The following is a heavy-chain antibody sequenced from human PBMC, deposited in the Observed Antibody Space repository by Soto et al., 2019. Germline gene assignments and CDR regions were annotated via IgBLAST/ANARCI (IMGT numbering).Heavy chain of an antibody. J-gene: IGHJ6*02. CDR3: VRNWRYYGGDYNYGMDA. V-gene: IGHV2-5*02. D-gene: IGHD3-10*01. Sequence: ITLKESGPTLVKPTQTLTLTCTFSGFSLNTGGVGVGWVRQPRGKAMEWLALIYWDDDERYRPSLRTRLNSTXDXTXNXVVLTMTNMDTDDTATNYCVRNWRYYGGDYNYGMDAWGQGTTVTVSS. CDR1: GFSLNTGGVG. CDR2: IYWDDDE.